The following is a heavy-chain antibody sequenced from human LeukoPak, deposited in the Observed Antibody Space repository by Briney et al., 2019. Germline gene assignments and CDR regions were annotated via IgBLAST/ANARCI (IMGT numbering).Heavy chain of an antibody. CDR2: IIPIFGTA. D-gene: IGHD6-19*01. CDR1: GGTFSSYA. J-gene: IGHJ5*02. V-gene: IGHV1-69*06. Sequence: ASVKVSCKASGGTFSSYAISWVRQAPEQGLEWMGGIIPIFGTANYAQKFQGRVTITADKSTSTAYMELSSLRSEDTAVYYCARGVVAVAGNWFDPWGQGTLVTVSS. CDR3: ARGVVAVAGNWFDP.